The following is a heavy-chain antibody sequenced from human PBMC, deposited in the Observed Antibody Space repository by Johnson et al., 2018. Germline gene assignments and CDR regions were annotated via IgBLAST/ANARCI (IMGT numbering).Heavy chain of an antibody. Sequence: VQLVESGGGLVQPGGSLRLSCVASGFTFSSYWMTWVRQAPGKGLEWVANIKQAESEKYYVDSVKGRFTISRNNAKKSLYLQMNSLRAEDPAVYYCARDRSFGENSYYYYRDVWGKGTTVTVSS. J-gene: IGHJ6*03. CDR1: GFTFSSYW. CDR2: IKQAESEK. CDR3: ARDRSFGENSYYYYRDV. V-gene: IGHV3-7*01. D-gene: IGHD3-16*01.